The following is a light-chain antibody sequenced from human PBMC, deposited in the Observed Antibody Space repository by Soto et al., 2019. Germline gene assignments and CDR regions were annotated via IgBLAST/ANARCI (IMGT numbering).Light chain of an antibody. CDR1: QYISSY. J-gene: IGKJ4*01. V-gene: IGKV1-39*01. CDR3: QQSYSNVALT. CDR2: AAS. Sequence: DIQMTQSPSSLSASVGDRVTITCRASQYISSYLNWYQQKPGKAPKVLIYAASTLQSGVQSRFSGSGSGTDFTLTISNLQPEDFATYYCQQSYSNVALTFGGGTKVEIK.